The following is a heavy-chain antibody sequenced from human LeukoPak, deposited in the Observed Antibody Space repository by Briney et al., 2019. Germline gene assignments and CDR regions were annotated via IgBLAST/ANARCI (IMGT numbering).Heavy chain of an antibody. CDR3: AGGSGYYPY. J-gene: IGHJ4*02. D-gene: IGHD3-22*01. CDR2: INSDGSWT. CDR1: GNYW. V-gene: IGHV3-74*01. Sequence: GGSLRLSCAASGNYWMHWVRQAPGKGLVWVSHINSDGSWTSYADSVKGRFTISKDNAKNTLYLQMSSLRAEDTAVYYCAGGSGYYPYWGQGTLVTVSS.